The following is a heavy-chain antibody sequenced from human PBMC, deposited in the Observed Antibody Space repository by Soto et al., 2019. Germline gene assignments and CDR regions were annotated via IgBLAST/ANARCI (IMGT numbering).Heavy chain of an antibody. CDR2: IKQDGSEK. J-gene: IGHJ2*01. CDR1: GFTFSSYW. Sequence: GGSLRLSCAASGFTFSSYWRSWVRQAPGKGLEWVANIKQDGSEKYYVDSVKGRFTISRDNAKNSLYLQMNSLRAEDTAVYYCARGVYSSSWPDPTDWYFDLWGRGTLVTVYS. D-gene: IGHD6-13*01. CDR3: ARGVYSSSWPDPTDWYFDL. V-gene: IGHV3-7*01.